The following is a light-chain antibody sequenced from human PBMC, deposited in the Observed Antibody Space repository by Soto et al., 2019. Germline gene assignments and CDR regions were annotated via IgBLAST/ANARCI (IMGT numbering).Light chain of an antibody. V-gene: IGKV3-15*01. CDR2: DAS. J-gene: IGKJ1*01. CDR3: QQYNAWPRT. Sequence: EIVMTQSPATLSVSPGERATLSCRASLSVSRNLAWYQQKPGQAPRLLIFDASTWATGIPARFSGSGSGTEFTLTITSLQSEDFAVYYCQQYNAWPRTFGQGTKVEIK. CDR1: LSVSRN.